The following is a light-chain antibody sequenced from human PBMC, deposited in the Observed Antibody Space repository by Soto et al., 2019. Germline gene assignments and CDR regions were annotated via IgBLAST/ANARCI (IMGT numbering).Light chain of an antibody. CDR2: DVS. J-gene: IGLJ1*01. CDR3: SSYTSSSTLYV. CDR1: SSDVGGYTY. V-gene: IGLV2-14*01. Sequence: QSALTQPASVSGSPGQSITISCTGTSSDVGGYTYVSWYQQHPGKAPKLMIYDVSNRPSGVSNRFSGSKSGNTASLTISGLQAEDEADYYCSSYTSSSTLYVFGTGTKVPVL.